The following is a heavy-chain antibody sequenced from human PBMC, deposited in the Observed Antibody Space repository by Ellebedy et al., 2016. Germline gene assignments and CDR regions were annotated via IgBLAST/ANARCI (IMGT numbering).Heavy chain of an antibody. J-gene: IGHJ5*02. CDR2: INHSGST. CDR3: ARKGGNWFDP. D-gene: IGHD2-15*01. Sequence: SETLSLTCAVYGGSFSGYYWSWIRQPPGKGLEWIGEINHSGSTNYNPSLKSRVTISVDTSKNQFSLKLSSVTAADTAVYYCARKGGNWFDPWGQGTLVTVSS. CDR1: GGSFSGYY. V-gene: IGHV4-34*01.